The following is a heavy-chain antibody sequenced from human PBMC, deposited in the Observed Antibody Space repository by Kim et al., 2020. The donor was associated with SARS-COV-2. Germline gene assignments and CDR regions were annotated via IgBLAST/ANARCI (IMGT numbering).Heavy chain of an antibody. J-gene: IGHJ2*01. CDR1: GGSISSGGYY. D-gene: IGHD3-16*01. CDR2: IYYSGNT. CDR3: ARVNTFGGVILVYHWYFDL. Sequence: SETLSLTCTVSGGSISSGGYYWSWIRQHPGKGLEWIGYIYYSGNTDYNPSLKSRVSMSVDTSKNQFSLELYSVTAADTAMYYCARVNTFGGVILVYHWYFDLWGRGTLVTVSS. V-gene: IGHV4-31*03.